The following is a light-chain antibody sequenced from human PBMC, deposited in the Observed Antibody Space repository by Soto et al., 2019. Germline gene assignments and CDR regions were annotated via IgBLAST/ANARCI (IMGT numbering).Light chain of an antibody. V-gene: IGKV4-1*01. Sequence: DIVMTQSPASLAVSLGERATIHCKSSQNLLYNSNNKNYLAWYQQKPVQPPKLLIYWASTRESGVPDRFSGSGSETDFTLTISSLQAEDVAVYFCQQYYGTPLTFGGGTKVEIK. CDR3: QQYYGTPLT. CDR1: QNLLYNSNNKNY. J-gene: IGKJ4*01. CDR2: WAS.